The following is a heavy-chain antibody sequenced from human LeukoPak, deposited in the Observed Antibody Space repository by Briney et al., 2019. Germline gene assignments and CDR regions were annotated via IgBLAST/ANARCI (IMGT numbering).Heavy chain of an antibody. Sequence: PGGSLRLSCAASGFTFSSYWMHWVRQAPGKGLVWVSRINSDGSSSTYADSVKGRFTISRDNAKNTLYLQVNSLRAEDTAVYYCARVRFGDLNYFDYWGQGTLVTVSS. J-gene: IGHJ4*02. D-gene: IGHD3-10*01. CDR2: INSDGSSS. CDR1: GFTFSSYW. CDR3: ARVRFGDLNYFDY. V-gene: IGHV3-74*01.